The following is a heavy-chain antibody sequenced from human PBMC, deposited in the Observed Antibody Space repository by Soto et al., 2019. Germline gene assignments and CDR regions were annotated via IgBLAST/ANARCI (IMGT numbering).Heavy chain of an antibody. J-gene: IGHJ6*02. V-gene: IGHV3-30*18. CDR3: AKGQHCISTSCYFYHYGMDV. D-gene: IGHD2-2*01. Sequence: QVQLVESGGGVVQPGRSLRLSCVASGFTFSSYGMHWVHQAPGKGLEWVAVISYDGSNKYYADSVKGRLTISRDNSKNTVYLQMNSLRGEDTAVYYCAKGQHCISTSCYFYHYGMDVWGQGTTVVVSS. CDR2: ISYDGSNK. CDR1: GFTFSSYG.